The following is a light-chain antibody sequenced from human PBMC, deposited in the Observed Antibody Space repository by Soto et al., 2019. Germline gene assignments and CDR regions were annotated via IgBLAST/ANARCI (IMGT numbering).Light chain of an antibody. J-gene: IGKJ2*01. V-gene: IGKV3-20*01. CDR2: GAS. CDR1: QSVSSSY. CDR3: QQYGSSPGHT. Sequence: EIVLTQSPGTLSLSPGERATLSCRASQSVSSSYLAWYQQKPGQAPRLLIYGASSRATGIPDRFSGSGSGTDFTLTISRLEPEDCAVYYCQQYGSSPGHTFGQGTKLEIK.